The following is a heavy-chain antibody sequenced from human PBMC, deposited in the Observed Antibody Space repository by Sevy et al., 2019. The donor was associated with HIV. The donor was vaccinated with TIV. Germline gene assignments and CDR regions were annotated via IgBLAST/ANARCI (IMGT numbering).Heavy chain of an antibody. Sequence: SETLSLTCTVSGGSISSGSYYWSWIRQPAGKGLEWIGRIYTSGSTNYNPSLKSRVTMSVDTSKNQFSLKLSSVTAADTAVYYCARGTTMVRGVIQYYYGMDVWGQWTTVTVSS. J-gene: IGHJ6*02. CDR3: ARGTTMVRGVIQYYYGMDV. CDR1: GGSISSGSYY. CDR2: IYTSGST. V-gene: IGHV4-61*02. D-gene: IGHD3-10*01.